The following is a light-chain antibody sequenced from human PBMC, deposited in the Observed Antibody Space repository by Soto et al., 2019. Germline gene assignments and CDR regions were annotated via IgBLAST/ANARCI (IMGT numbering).Light chain of an antibody. Sequence: QSALTQPASVSGSPGQSITISCTGTNSDVGGYNYVSWYQQHPGKAPKLMMYEVNNRPSAVSNRFSGSRSGNTASLTISGLQAEDEGDYYCSSYTSSTTYVFGTGTK. CDR2: EVN. CDR3: SSYTSSTTYV. V-gene: IGLV2-14*01. CDR1: NSDVGGYNY. J-gene: IGLJ1*01.